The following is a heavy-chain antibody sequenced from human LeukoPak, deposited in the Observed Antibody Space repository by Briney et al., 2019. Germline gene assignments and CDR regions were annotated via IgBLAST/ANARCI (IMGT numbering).Heavy chain of an antibody. CDR2: IKKDRSEK. CDR3: AREGGSDWYSGWFDP. V-gene: IGHV3-7*01. CDR1: AFTFSSHW. D-gene: IGHD6-19*01. J-gene: IGHJ5*02. Sequence: GGSLRLSCPASAFTFSSHWMSCVRQAPGKGLQWPANIKKDRSEKKYVESVKGRFTISRDNAKNSLYLQMNSLRAEDTALYYCAREGGSDWYSGWFDPWGQGTLVTVSS.